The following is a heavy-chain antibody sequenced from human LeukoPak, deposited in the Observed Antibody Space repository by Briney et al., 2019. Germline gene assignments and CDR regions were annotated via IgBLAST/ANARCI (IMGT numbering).Heavy chain of an antibody. J-gene: IGHJ6*03. D-gene: IGHD6-13*01. CDR3: ARGGSSWYYYYYYMDV. CDR1: GYTFTDYY. CDR2: INTNTGNP. V-gene: IGHV7-4-1*02. Sequence: ASVKVSCKASGYTFTDYYMHWVRQAPGQGLEWMGWINTNTGNPTYAQGFTGRFVFSLDTSVSTAYLQISSLKAEDTAVYYCARGGSSWYYYYYYMDVWGKGTTVTVSS.